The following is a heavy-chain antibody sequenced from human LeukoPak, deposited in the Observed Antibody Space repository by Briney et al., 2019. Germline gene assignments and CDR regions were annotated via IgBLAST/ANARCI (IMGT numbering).Heavy chain of an antibody. Sequence: ASVKVSCKASGYTFTSYYMHWVRQAPGQGLEWMGIINPSGGSTSYAQKFQGRVTMTRDTSTSTVYMELSSLRCEDTAVYYCARSYSNYDWFDPWGQGTLVTVSS. V-gene: IGHV1-46*01. CDR2: INPSGGST. CDR3: ARSYSNYDWFDP. D-gene: IGHD4-11*01. J-gene: IGHJ5*02. CDR1: GYTFTSYY.